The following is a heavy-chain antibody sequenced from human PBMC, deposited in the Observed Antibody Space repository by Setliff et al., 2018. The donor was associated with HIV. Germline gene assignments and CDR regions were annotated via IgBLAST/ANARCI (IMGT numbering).Heavy chain of an antibody. CDR1: GGSIRDYY. V-gene: IGHV4-4*07. CDR2: IYSDGST. Sequence: PSETLSLTCRVSGGSIRDYYWNWIRQPAGKGLEWIGRIYSDGSTHYNPSLKSRVTMSVDTSKNQFSLKLSSVTAADAAVYYCARDPPGYGDSNDYWGQGMLVTVSS. CDR3: ARDPPGYGDSNDY. D-gene: IGHD4-17*01. J-gene: IGHJ4*02.